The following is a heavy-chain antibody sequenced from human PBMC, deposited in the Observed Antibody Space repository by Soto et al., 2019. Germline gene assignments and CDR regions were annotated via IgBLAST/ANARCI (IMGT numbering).Heavy chain of an antibody. Sequence: EVQLVESGGGLIQPGGSLKLSCAASGLTVGNNYMSWVRQAPGKGLEWASLIDSTGTTKYADSVKGRFTVSRDNAKNTLYLQMNSLRAEDTAVYYCAKDGRGSGSHYNSFGYWGQGTLVTVSS. J-gene: IGHJ4*02. D-gene: IGHD3-10*01. V-gene: IGHV3-53*01. CDR2: IDSTGTT. CDR1: GLTVGNNY. CDR3: AKDGRGSGSHYNSFGY.